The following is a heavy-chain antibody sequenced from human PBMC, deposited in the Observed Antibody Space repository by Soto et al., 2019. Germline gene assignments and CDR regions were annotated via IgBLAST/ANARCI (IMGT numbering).Heavy chain of an antibody. V-gene: IGHV5-51*01. J-gene: IGHJ6*03. CDR2: IYPGDSDT. CDR1: GYTFSNYW. Sequence: PGESLKISCQASGYTFSNYWIAWVRQMPGKGLERMGLIYPGDSDTRYSPSFQGQVTISADKSISTAYLQWSSLKASDTAMYYCARLYRPAAQDYYYYYYMDVWGKGTTVTVSS. CDR3: ARLYRPAAQDYYYYYYMDV. D-gene: IGHD2-2*01.